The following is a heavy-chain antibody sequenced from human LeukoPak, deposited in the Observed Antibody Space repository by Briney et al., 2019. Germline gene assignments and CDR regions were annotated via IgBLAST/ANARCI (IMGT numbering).Heavy chain of an antibody. V-gene: IGHV3-23*01. J-gene: IGHJ4*02. Sequence: GGSLRLSCAASGFTFSSYAMSWVRQAPGKGLEWVSTISSTGRSTYYADSVKGRFTISRDSSKNTLYLQMTTLRADDTAVYYCAKRDLPYWGQGTLVTVSS. CDR3: AKRDLPY. CDR1: GFTFSSYA. CDR2: ISSTGRST.